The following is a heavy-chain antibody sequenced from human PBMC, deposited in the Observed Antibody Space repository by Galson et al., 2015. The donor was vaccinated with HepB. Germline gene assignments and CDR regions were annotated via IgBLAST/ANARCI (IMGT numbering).Heavy chain of an antibody. CDR1: GFTFSGSA. D-gene: IGHD6-13*01. V-gene: IGHV3-73*01. CDR3: TRLGDLSGYSSL. J-gene: IGHJ4*02. CDR2: IGRKANSYAT. Sequence: SLRLSCEASGFTFSGSAMHWVRQASGRGLEWVGRIGRKANSYATAYTSSVKGRFTISRDDSKNTAYMQMNSLKAEDTDVYYCTRLGDLSGYSSLWGQGTLVTVSS.